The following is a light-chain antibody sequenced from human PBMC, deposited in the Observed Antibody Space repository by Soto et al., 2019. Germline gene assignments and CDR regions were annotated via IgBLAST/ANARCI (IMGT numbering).Light chain of an antibody. J-gene: IGKJ2*01. V-gene: IGKV1D-12*01. CDR2: ATS. CDR1: QDINKW. Sequence: DIQMTQSPSSVSASGGDRVTITCRASQDINKWLAWYQQKPGTAPKLLIYATSSLQSGVPSRFSGSGSGTVFTLSINSLQPEDFATYFCQQANSFPYTFGQGTKLEIK. CDR3: QQANSFPYT.